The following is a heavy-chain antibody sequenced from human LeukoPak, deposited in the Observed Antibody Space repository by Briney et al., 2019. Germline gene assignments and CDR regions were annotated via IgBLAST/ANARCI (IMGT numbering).Heavy chain of an antibody. CDR2: VYYTGST. Sequence: SETLSLTCTVSGGSISSYYWSWVRQPPGKGLEWIGFVYYTGSTNYSPSLKSRVTISVDTSKNQSSLKLSSVTAADTAVYYCAGTYYYGSGSYLAAFDIWGQGTMVTVSS. J-gene: IGHJ3*02. CDR1: GGSISSYY. V-gene: IGHV4-59*08. D-gene: IGHD3-10*01. CDR3: AGTYYYGSGSYLAAFDI.